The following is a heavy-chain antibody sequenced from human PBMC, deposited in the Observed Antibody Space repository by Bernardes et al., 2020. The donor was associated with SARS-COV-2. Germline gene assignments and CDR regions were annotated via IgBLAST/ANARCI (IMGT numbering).Heavy chain of an antibody. CDR1: EFTFISPS. CDR2: ISDSGYGT. J-gene: IGHJ3*02. V-gene: IGHV3-23*01. D-gene: IGHD1-26*01. CDR3: ARRDRYIQWADAFDI. Sequence: GSLKLSCATSEFTFISPSMSWVRQAPGKGLEWVSSISDSGYGTYYSDSLKGRFTISRDNSKNTLYLQMSGLRAEDTAVYYCARRDRYIQWADAFDIWGRGTVVTVSS.